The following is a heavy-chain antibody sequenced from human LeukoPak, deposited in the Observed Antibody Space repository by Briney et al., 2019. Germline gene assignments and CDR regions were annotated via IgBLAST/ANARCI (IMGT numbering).Heavy chain of an antibody. CDR2: IGGSGGST. D-gene: IGHD4-11*01. J-gene: IGHJ3*02. CDR1: GFTFNIYA. CDR3: ARMATVTTSAFDI. V-gene: IGHV3-23*01. Sequence: GGSLRLSCAASGFTFNIYAMTWVRQAPGKGLEWVSVIGGSGGSTDYADSVKGRFTISRDISKNAMYLQMNSLRAEDTAVYYCARMATVTTSAFDIWGQGTMVTVSS.